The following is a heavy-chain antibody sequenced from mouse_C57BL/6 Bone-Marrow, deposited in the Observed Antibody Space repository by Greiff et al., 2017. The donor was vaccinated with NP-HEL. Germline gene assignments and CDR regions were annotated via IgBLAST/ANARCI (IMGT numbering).Heavy chain of an antibody. Sequence: EVQLQQSGAELVRPGASVKLSCTASGFNIKDDYMNWVKQRPEQGLEWIGWIDPENGDTEYASKFQGKATITADPSSNTAYLQLSSLTSEDTAVYYCTSYYYGSTPFAYWGQGTLVTVSA. CDR1: GFNIKDDY. CDR2: IDPENGDT. CDR3: TSYYYGSTPFAY. V-gene: IGHV14-4*01. D-gene: IGHD1-1*01. J-gene: IGHJ3*01.